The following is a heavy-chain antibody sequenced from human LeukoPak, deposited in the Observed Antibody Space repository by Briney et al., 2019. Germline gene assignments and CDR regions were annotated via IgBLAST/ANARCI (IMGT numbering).Heavy chain of an antibody. J-gene: IGHJ4*02. CDR1: AFNISKYW. V-gene: IGHV3-74*03. CDR2: LNGDGRT. CDR3: VRENNGIDY. D-gene: IGHD1-14*01. Sequence: QPGGSLRLSCAVSAFNISKYWMDWVPQAPGKGPVWVSHLNGDGRTTYADSVKGRFTISRDNAKNTLYLQMDSLRAEDTAVYYCVRENNGIDYWGQGTLVTVSS.